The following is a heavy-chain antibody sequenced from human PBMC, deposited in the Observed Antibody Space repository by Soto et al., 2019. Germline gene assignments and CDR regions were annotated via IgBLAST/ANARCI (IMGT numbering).Heavy chain of an antibody. J-gene: IGHJ4*02. V-gene: IGHV1-2*04. CDR1: GYTFTGYY. CDR2: INPNSGGT. CDR3: ARAKNSSSWYVVYYFDY. Sequence: QVQLVQSGAEVKKPGASVKVSCKASGYTFTGYYMHWVRQAPGQGLEWMGWINPNSGGTNYAQKFQGWVTMTRDTSISTAYMELSRLRSDDTAVYYWARAKNSSSWYVVYYFDYWGQGTLVTVSS. D-gene: IGHD6-13*01.